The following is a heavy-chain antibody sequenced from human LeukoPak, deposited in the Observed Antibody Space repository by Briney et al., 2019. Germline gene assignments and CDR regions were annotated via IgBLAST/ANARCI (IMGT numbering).Heavy chain of an antibody. CDR3: ARDRGVTLVRVPMGWIDP. CDR1: GYTFTGYY. D-gene: IGHD3-10*01. CDR2: INPNSGVT. J-gene: IGHJ5*02. V-gene: IGHV1-2*02. Sequence: ASVKVSCKTSGYTFTGYYIHWVRQAPGQGLGWMGWINPNSGVTNYAQRFQGRVTMTRDTSISTAYMELSRLISDDTAVYYCARDRGVTLVRVPMGWIDPWGQGTLVTVSS.